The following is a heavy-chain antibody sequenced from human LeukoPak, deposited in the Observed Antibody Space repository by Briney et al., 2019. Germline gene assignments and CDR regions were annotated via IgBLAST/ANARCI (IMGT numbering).Heavy chain of an antibody. CDR2: MYHSGST. V-gene: IGHV4-4*02. Sequence: PSGTLSLTCAVSGGSIDNSNWWSWVRQAPGKGLEWIGEMYHSGSTNYNPSLKSRVTISVDKSKNQFSLKLSSVTAADTGVYYCALGTMIRGVIKSPFDYWGQGTLVTVSS. D-gene: IGHD3-10*01. J-gene: IGHJ4*02. CDR3: ALGTMIRGVIKSPFDY. CDR1: GGSIDNSNW.